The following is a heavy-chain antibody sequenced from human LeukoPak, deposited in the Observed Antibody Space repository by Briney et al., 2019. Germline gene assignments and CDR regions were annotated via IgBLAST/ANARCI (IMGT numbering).Heavy chain of an antibody. V-gene: IGHV3-30*04. J-gene: IGHJ4*02. D-gene: IGHD3-9*01. CDR1: GFTFSSSA. Sequence: GGSLRLSCAASGFTFSSSAMHWVRQAPGKGLEWVAVISYGGTTKIYAESVKGRFTISRDNSEDTLYLQMNILTTEDTAVYYCAKAESTDILSGYYRSYFDHWGQGTLVTVSS. CDR3: AKAESTDILSGYYRSYFDH. CDR2: ISYGGTTK.